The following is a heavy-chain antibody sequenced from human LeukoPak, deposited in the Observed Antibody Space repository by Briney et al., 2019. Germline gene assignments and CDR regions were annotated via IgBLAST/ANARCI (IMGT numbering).Heavy chain of an antibody. Sequence: ASVKVSCKASGYTFTSYGISWVRQAPGHGLEWMGWISANNGNTNSAQKFQGRVTMITDTSTSTAYMELRSLRSDDTAVYYCARDFFHGHCAGLSCFLLDYWGQGSLVTVSS. CDR3: ARDFFHGHCAGLSCFLLDY. V-gene: IGHV1-18*01. CDR1: GYTFTSYG. J-gene: IGHJ4*02. CDR2: ISANNGNT. D-gene: IGHD2-15*01.